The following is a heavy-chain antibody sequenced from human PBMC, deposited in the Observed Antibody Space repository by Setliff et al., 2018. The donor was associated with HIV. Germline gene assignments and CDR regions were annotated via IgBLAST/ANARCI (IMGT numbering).Heavy chain of an antibody. D-gene: IGHD5-12*01. CDR2: IYPGDSET. CDR1: GYGFSSHW. Sequence: GESLKISCKGSGYGFSSHWIAWVRQKPGKGLEWMGFIYPGDSETTYSPSFQGQVTISVDKSISAAYLQLSSLKASDSAIYFCARTTIVSTWFDSWGQGTLVTVSS. J-gene: IGHJ5*01. CDR3: ARTTIVSTWFDS. V-gene: IGHV5-51*01.